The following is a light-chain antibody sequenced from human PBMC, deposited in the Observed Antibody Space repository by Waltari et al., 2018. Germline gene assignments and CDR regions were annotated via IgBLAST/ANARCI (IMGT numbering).Light chain of an antibody. CDR1: QRLSSY. CDR2: KTS. J-gene: IGKJ3*01. CDR3: QQYNSYQFT. V-gene: IGKV1-5*03. Sequence: RVTIICRASQRLSSYLAWYQQKPGKAPKLLIYKTSSLETGVPSSFSGTGSGTEFTLTISSLQPDDIATYYCQQYNSYQFTFGPGTKVDIK.